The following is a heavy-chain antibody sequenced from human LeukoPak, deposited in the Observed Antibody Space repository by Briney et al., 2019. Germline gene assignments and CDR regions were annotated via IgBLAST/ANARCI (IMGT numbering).Heavy chain of an antibody. Sequence: TGGSLRLSCTASGFTFSSYTMSWVRQAPGKGLKWVSTITTGGPNTYYADSVKGRFTVSRDDSKNTLYLQMNSQRAEDTAVYYCAKDGGLWVSAHWGDSWGRGTLVTASS. CDR2: ITTGGPNT. CDR1: GFTFSSYT. V-gene: IGHV3-23*01. CDR3: AKDGGLWVSAHWGDS. J-gene: IGHJ4*02. D-gene: IGHD7-27*01.